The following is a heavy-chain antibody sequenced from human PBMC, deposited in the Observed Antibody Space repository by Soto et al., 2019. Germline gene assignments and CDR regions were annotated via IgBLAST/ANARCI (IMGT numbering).Heavy chain of an antibody. V-gene: IGHV3-21*01. CDR2: ISSSSSYI. CDR3: ARDVLGGGYHFQH. J-gene: IGHJ1*01. Sequence: EVQLVESGGGLVKPGGSLRLSCAASGFTFSSYSMNWVRQAPGKGLEWVSSISSSSSYIYYADSVKGRFTISRDNAKNSLYLQMNSLRAEDTAVYYCARDVLGGGYHFQHWDQGTLVTVSS. CDR1: GFTFSSYS. D-gene: IGHD2-15*01.